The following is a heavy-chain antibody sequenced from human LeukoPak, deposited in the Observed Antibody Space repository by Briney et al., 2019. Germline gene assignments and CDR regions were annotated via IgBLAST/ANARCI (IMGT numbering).Heavy chain of an antibody. Sequence: GGSLRLSCAASGFTFSDYYMSWIRQAPGKGLEWVSYISSSGSTIYYADSVKGRFTISRDNSKNTLYLQMNSLRAEDTAVYYCARLGCTSTRCSSPYNWFDPWGQGTLVTVSS. CDR2: ISSSGSTI. D-gene: IGHD2-2*01. CDR1: GFTFSDYY. CDR3: ARLGCTSTRCSSPYNWFDP. V-gene: IGHV3-11*01. J-gene: IGHJ5*02.